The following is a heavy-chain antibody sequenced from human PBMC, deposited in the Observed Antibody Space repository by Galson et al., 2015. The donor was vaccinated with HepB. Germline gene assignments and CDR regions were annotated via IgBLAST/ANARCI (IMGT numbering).Heavy chain of an antibody. Sequence: SVKVSCKASGYTFTSYAMNWVRQAPGQGLEWMGWINTNTGNPTYAQGFTGRFVFSLDTSVSTAYLQISSLKAEDTAVYYCVLRYFDWLHRGGGYWGQGTLVTVSS. CDR3: VLRYFDWLHRGGGY. J-gene: IGHJ4*02. V-gene: IGHV7-4-1*02. CDR2: INTNTGNP. CDR1: GYTFTSYA. D-gene: IGHD3-9*01.